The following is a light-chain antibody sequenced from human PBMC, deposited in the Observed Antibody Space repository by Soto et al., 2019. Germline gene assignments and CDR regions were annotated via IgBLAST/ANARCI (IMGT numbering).Light chain of an antibody. CDR3: AAWDGSLNGYV. Sequence: QSVLTQPPSASGTPGQRVTIPCSGSTSNIGSNIVNWYQQLPGTAPKLLIYNNNQRPSGVPDRFSGSKSDTSASQAISGLQSEDEAEFYCAAWDGSLNGYVFGTGTKLTVL. CDR1: TSNIGSNI. CDR2: NNN. V-gene: IGLV1-44*01. J-gene: IGLJ1*01.